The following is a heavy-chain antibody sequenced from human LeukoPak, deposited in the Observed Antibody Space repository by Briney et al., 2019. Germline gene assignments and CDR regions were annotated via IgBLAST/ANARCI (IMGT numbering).Heavy chain of an antibody. Sequence: GGSLRLSCAASGFTFSSYSMNWVRQAPGKGLEWVSYISSSSSTIYYADSVKGRFTISRDNAKNSLFLQMNSLRAEDTAVYYCAIPPLSGSGSSRPPAGVDVWGQGTTVTVSS. CDR2: ISSSSSTI. J-gene: IGHJ6*02. CDR1: GFTFSSYS. V-gene: IGHV3-48*01. CDR3: AIPPLSGSGSSRPPAGVDV. D-gene: IGHD3-10*01.